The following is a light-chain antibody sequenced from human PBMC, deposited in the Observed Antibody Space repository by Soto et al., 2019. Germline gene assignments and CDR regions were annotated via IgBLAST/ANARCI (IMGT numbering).Light chain of an antibody. CDR3: QQYGSSPWT. Sequence: EIVLTQSPGTLYLSPGERATLSCRASQSVSSSYLAWYQQKPGQAPRLLIYGASSRSTGIPDRFSGSGSGTDVNLTISRLEPEGFAVYYCQQYGSSPWTFGQGTKVEIK. CDR1: QSVSSSY. V-gene: IGKV3-20*01. CDR2: GAS. J-gene: IGKJ1*01.